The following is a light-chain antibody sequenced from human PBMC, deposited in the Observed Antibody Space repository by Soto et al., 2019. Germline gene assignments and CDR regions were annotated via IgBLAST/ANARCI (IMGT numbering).Light chain of an antibody. Sequence: QSALTQSASVSGSPGQSITISCTGTSSDVGGYNYVSWYQQHPGKAPKLIIYDVSNRPSGVSTRFSGSKSGNTASLTISGLQAEDEADYSCSSYTRTNSWVFGGGTKPTVL. CDR1: SSDVGGYNY. J-gene: IGLJ3*02. CDR3: SSYTRTNSWV. V-gene: IGLV2-14*01. CDR2: DVS.